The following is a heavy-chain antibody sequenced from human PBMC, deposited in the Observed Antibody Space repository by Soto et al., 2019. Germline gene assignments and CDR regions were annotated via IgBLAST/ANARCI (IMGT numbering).Heavy chain of an antibody. D-gene: IGHD2-21*01. V-gene: IGHV4-30-2*01. Sequence: SVTLVPTHEVSGGSKWSGGFSCSWKQQPPGEGPGGSWYIYHSGSTYYNPSLKSRVTISVDRSKNQFSLKLSSVTAADSAVYYCAGVRGPYCGGECYPPTPNWFDPWGQGTLVTVSS. CDR2: IYHSGST. J-gene: IGHJ5*02. CDR1: GGSKWSGGFS. CDR3: AGVRGPYCGGECYPPTPNWFDP.